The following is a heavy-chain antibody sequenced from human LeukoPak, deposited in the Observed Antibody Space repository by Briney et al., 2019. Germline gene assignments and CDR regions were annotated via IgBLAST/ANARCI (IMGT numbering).Heavy chain of an antibody. D-gene: IGHD4-17*01. CDR3: ARGGYGDYGFDY. Sequence: SETLSLTCTVSGGSMSNSSYYWGWIRQPPGNGLEWIGSIYYTGSTYYNPSFKSRITISVDTSKNQFSLKVISVTAADTAVYYCARGGYGDYGFDYWGQGTLVTVSS. V-gene: IGHV4-39*01. CDR2: IYYTGST. J-gene: IGHJ4*02. CDR1: GGSMSNSSYY.